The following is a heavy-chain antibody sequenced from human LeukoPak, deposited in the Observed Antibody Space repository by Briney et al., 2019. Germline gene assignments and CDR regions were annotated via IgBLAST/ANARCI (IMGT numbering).Heavy chain of an antibody. Sequence: PSETLSLTCAVYGGSFSGYYWSWIRQPPGKGLERIGEINHSGSTNYNPSLKSRVAISVDTSKTQFSLKLSSVTAADTAVYYCARGTYYYDSSGSCCGMDVWGQGNTVTVSS. CDR2: INHSGST. V-gene: IGHV4-34*01. CDR3: ARGTYYYDSSGSCCGMDV. D-gene: IGHD3-22*01. CDR1: GGSFSGYY. J-gene: IGHJ6*02.